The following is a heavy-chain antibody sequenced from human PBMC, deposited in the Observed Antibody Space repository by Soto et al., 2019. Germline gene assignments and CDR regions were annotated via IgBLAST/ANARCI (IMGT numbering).Heavy chain of an antibody. Sequence: GGSLRLSCAASGFTFSSYAMSWVRQAPGKGLEWVSAISGSGGSTYYADSVKGRFTISRDNSKNTLYLQMNSLRAEDTAVYYCAKVPPILWFGDYERYYGMDVWGQGTTVTVSS. V-gene: IGHV3-23*01. D-gene: IGHD3-10*01. J-gene: IGHJ6*02. CDR1: GFTFSSYA. CDR3: AKVPPILWFGDYERYYGMDV. CDR2: ISGSGGST.